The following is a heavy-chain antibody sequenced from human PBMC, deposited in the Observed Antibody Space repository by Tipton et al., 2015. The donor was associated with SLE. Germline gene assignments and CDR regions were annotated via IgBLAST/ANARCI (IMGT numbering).Heavy chain of an antibody. CDR1: GGSISSSSYY. V-gene: IGHV4-39*07. CDR3: ARGRTYYDYDY. CDR2: INHSGST. D-gene: IGHD3-3*01. J-gene: IGHJ4*02. Sequence: TLSLTCTVSGGSISSSSYYWGWIRQPPGKGLEWIGEINHSGSTNYNPSLKSRVTISVDTSKNQFSLKLSSVTAADTAVYYCARGRTYYDYDYWGQGTLVTVSS.